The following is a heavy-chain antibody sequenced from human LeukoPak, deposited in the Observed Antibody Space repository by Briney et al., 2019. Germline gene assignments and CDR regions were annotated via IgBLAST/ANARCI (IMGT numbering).Heavy chain of an antibody. D-gene: IGHD3-22*01. CDR3: ARAAPYYYDSSGYYLGGIFDY. V-gene: IGHV4-59*01. CDR2: IYYSGST. J-gene: IGHJ4*02. CDR1: CGSISSYY. Sequence: SETLSLTCTASCGSISSYYWSWLRQPPGKVLEWIGYIYYSGSTNYNPSLKSRVTISVDTSKNQFSLKLSSVTAADTAVYYCARAAPYYYDSSGYYLGGIFDYWGQGTLVTVSS.